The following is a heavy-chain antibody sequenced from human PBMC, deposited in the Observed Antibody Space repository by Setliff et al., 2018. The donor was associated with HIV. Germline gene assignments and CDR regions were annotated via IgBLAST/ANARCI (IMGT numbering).Heavy chain of an antibody. CDR3: VRLDYSNYYSYYIDV. Sequence: SETLSLTCTVSGGSISINNYYWAWVRQPPGKVLEWIGSVHKSGNSYYKPSLKSRVTISVDTSENHFSLRLSSVTAADTAVYYCVRLDYSNYYSYYIDVWGEGTMVTVSS. CDR1: GGSISINNYY. CDR2: VHKSGNS. V-gene: IGHV4-39*02. J-gene: IGHJ6*03. D-gene: IGHD4-4*01.